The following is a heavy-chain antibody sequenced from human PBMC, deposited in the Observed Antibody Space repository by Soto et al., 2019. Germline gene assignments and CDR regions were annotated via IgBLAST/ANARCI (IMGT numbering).Heavy chain of an antibody. J-gene: IGHJ6*02. Sequence: ASETLSLTCAVYGGSFSGHSWTWIRQSPGKGLEWIGDINHSGRVNYSPSLKSRVTISLDTSKNQFSLQLNSVTPEDTAVYYCARGHAGTMDVWGQGTTVTVSS. V-gene: IGHV4-34*01. CDR1: GGSFSGHS. CDR2: INHSGRV. CDR3: ARGHAGTMDV. D-gene: IGHD1-1*01.